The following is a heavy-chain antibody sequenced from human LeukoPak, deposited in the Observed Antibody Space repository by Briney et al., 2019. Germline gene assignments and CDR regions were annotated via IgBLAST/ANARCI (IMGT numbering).Heavy chain of an antibody. Sequence: GGSLRLSCAASGFTFSSYSMNWVRQAPGKGLEWVSSISSSSYIYYADSVKGRFTISRDNAKNSLYLQMNSLRAEDTAVYYCARDAYYYDSSGYKPVDYWGQGTLVTVSS. CDR1: GFTFSSYS. J-gene: IGHJ4*02. V-gene: IGHV3-21*01. D-gene: IGHD3-22*01. CDR3: ARDAYYYDSSGYKPVDY. CDR2: ISSSSYI.